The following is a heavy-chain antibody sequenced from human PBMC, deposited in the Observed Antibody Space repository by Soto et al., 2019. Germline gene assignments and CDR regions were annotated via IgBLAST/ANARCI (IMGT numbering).Heavy chain of an antibody. CDR3: ARSVVLMVYAIDGQPPNWFDP. J-gene: IGHJ5*02. CDR2: IYHSGST. D-gene: IGHD2-8*01. CDR1: GGSISSGGYS. V-gene: IGHV4-30-2*01. Sequence: PSETLSLTCAVSGGSISSGGYSWSWIRQPPGKGLEWIGYIYHSGSTYYNPSLKSRVTISVDRSKNQFSLKLSSVTAADTAVYYCARSVVLMVYAIDGQPPNWFDPWGQGTLVTVSS.